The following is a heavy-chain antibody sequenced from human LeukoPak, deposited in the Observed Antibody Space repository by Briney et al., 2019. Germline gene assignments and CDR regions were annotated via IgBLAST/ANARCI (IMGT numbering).Heavy chain of an antibody. V-gene: IGHV3-30*02. CDR1: GFSFSNYG. D-gene: IGHD3-10*01. CDR3: AKAPRITMVRGVDYFDY. J-gene: IGHJ4*02. Sequence: GGSLRLSCLASGFSFSNYGTHWVRQAPGKGLEWVTFMQYDGSVEFYADSVKGRFTISRDNSKNTLYLQMNSLRAEDTAVYYCAKAPRITMVRGVDYFDYWGQGTLVTVSS. CDR2: MQYDGSVE.